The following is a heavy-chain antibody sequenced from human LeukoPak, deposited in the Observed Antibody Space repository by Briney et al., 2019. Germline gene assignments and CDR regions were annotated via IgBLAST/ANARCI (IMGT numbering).Heavy chain of an antibody. CDR1: GFTFSSYA. D-gene: IGHD2-2*02. V-gene: IGHV3-23*01. J-gene: IGHJ4*02. CDR2: ISPTTGTT. CDR3: ARGSPKYCSSTSCYTPSFDY. Sequence: GGSLRLSCAASGFTFSSYAMSWIRQAPGKGLEWLSAISPTTGTTFYADSVKGRFTISRDNSKNTLFLQMNSLRAEDTAVYYCARGSPKYCSSTSCYTPSFDYWGQGTLVTVSS.